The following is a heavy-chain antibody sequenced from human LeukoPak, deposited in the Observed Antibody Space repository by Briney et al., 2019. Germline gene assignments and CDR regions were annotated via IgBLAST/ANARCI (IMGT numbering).Heavy chain of an antibody. D-gene: IGHD6-19*01. J-gene: IGHJ5*02. CDR3: ARSQWLVLDNWFDP. CDR1: GYSISSGYY. Sequence: SETLSLTCTVSGYSISSGYYWGWSRQPPGKGLEWIGSIYHSGSTYYNPSLKSRVTISVDTSKNQFSLKLSSVTAADTAVYYCARSQWLVLDNWFDPWGQGTLVTVSS. V-gene: IGHV4-38-2*02. CDR2: IYHSGST.